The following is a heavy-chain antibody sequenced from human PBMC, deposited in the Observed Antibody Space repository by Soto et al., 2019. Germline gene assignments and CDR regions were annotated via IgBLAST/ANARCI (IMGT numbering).Heavy chain of an antibody. Sequence: WGLMRLSWTAAECTSSNYGMHWVSQTPGKGLEWVAVISYDGSNKYYADSVKGRFTISRDNSKNTLYLQMNSLRAEDTALYYCAKDRPRRTSGYFFDYWGQGTPVTVPQ. J-gene: IGHJ4*02. D-gene: IGHD1-1*01. CDR3: AKDRPRRTSGYFFDY. V-gene: IGHV3-30*18. CDR2: ISYDGSNK. CDR1: ECTSSNYG.